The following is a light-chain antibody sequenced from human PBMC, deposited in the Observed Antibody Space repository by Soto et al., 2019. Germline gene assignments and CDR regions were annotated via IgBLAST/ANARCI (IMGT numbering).Light chain of an antibody. Sequence: QSALTQPASVSGSPGQSITISCTGTSSDVGAYNYASWYQQYPGEAPKVIIYDVSHRPAGVSNRFSGSKSGNTASLTISGLQTQDEADYYCSSYTSATTHVFRTGTKVPVL. CDR2: DVS. J-gene: IGLJ1*01. V-gene: IGLV2-14*01. CDR1: SSDVGAYNY. CDR3: SSYTSATTHV.